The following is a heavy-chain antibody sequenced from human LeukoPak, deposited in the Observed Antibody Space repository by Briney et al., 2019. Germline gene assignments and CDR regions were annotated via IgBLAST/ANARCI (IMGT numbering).Heavy chain of an antibody. V-gene: IGHV3-9*01. CDR1: GFTFDDYA. CDR3: ASCQYYDFWSGYYYYYGMDV. Sequence: GRSLRLSCAASGFTFDDYAMHWVRQAPGKGLEWVSGISWNSISIGYVDSVKGRFTISRDNAKNSLYLQMNSLRPEDTALYYCASCQYYDFWSGYYYYYGMDVWGQGTTVTVSS. D-gene: IGHD3-3*01. CDR2: ISWNSISI. J-gene: IGHJ6*02.